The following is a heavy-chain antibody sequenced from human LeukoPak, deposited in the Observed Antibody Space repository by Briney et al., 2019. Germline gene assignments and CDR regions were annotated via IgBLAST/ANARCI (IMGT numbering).Heavy chain of an antibody. J-gene: IGHJ5*02. CDR3: ARVSEMATYPQYNWFDP. V-gene: IGHV1-69*05. CDR2: IIPIFGTA. CDR1: GGTFSSYA. D-gene: IGHD5-24*01. Sequence: SVKVSCKASGGTFSSYAISWVRRAPGQGLEWMGRIIPIFGTANYAQKFQGRVTITTDESTSTAYMELSSLRSEDTAVYYCARVSEMATYPQYNWFDPWGQGTLVTVSS.